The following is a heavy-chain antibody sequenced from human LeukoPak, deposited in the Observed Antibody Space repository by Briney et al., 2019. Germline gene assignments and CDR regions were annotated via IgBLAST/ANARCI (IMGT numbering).Heavy chain of an antibody. D-gene: IGHD3-22*01. V-gene: IGHV3-72*01. CDR1: GFTFSDHY. J-gene: IGHJ6*02. CDR3: AGTTGNYYDSSGYYQYYYYGMDV. Sequence: GGSLRLSCAASGFTFSDHYMDWVRQAPGKGLEWVGRTRNKANSYTTEYAASVKGRFTISRDDSKNSLYLQMNSLKTEDTAVYYCAGTTGNYYDSSGYYQYYYYGMDVWGQGTTVTVSS. CDR2: TRNKANSYTT.